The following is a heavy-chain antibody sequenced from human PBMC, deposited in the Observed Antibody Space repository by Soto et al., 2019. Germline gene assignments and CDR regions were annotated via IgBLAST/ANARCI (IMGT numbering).Heavy chain of an antibody. J-gene: IGHJ5*02. CDR1: GGTFSSYA. D-gene: IGHD3-22*01. Sequence: KTGLASVKVSCKASGGTFSSYAISWVRQAPGQGLEWMGGIIPIFGTANYAQKFQGRVTITADESTSTAYMELSSLRSEDTAVYYCAREASVSSGYLSWFDPWGQGTLVTVSS. V-gene: IGHV1-69*13. CDR2: IIPIFGTA. CDR3: AREASVSSGYLSWFDP.